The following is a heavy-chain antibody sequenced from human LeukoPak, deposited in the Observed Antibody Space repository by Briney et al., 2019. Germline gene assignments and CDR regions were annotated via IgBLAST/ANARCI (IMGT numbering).Heavy chain of an antibody. J-gene: IGHJ4*02. CDR3: ARDLSRITIFGVVIPLGY. CDR1: GFTFSSYS. D-gene: IGHD3-3*01. Sequence: GGSLRLSCAASGFTFSSYSMNWVRQAPGKGLEWVSSISSSSSYIYYADSVKGRFTISRDNAKNSLCLQMNSLRAEDTAVYYCARDLSRITIFGVVIPLGYWGQGTLVTVSS. CDR2: ISSSSSYI. V-gene: IGHV3-21*01.